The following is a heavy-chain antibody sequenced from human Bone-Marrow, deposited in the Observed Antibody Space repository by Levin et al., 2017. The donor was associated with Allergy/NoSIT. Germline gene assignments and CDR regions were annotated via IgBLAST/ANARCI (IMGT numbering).Heavy chain of an antibody. D-gene: IGHD3-3*01. CDR1: GFTFSSYG. J-gene: IGHJ6*02. Sequence: GESLKISCAASGFTFSSYGMHWVRQAPGKGLEWVAVISYDGSNKYYADSVKGRFTISRDNSKNTLYLQMNSLRAEDTAVYYCAKEGTYYDFWSGYSNYYYGMDVWGQGTTVTVSS. CDR2: ISYDGSNK. V-gene: IGHV3-30*18. CDR3: AKEGTYYDFWSGYSNYYYGMDV.